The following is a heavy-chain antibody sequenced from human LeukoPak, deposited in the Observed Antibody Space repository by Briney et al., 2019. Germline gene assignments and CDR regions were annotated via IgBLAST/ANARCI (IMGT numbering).Heavy chain of an antibody. J-gene: IGHJ6*02. CDR3: ARVPWYYGSGTPKFWGYYGMDV. D-gene: IGHD3-10*01. Sequence: ASVKVSCKASGYTFTSYYMHWVRQAPGQGLEWMGIINPSGGSTSYAQKFQGRVTMTRDTSTSTVYMELSSLRSEDTAVYYCARVPWYYGSGTPKFWGYYGMDVWGQGTTVTVSS. CDR2: INPSGGST. V-gene: IGHV1-46*01. CDR1: GYTFTSYY.